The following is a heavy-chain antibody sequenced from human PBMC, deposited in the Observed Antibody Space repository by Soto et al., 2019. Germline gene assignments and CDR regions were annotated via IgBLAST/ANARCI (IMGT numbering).Heavy chain of an antibody. CDR1: GFTFSMYD. CDR2: VGTAGDT. V-gene: IGHV3-13*01. D-gene: IGHD3-3*01. J-gene: IGHJ6*02. Sequence: PGGSLRLSCPASGFTFSMYDMQWVRQATGKGLEWVSAVGTAGDTYYPGSVKGRFTISRDNAKNSLYLQMNSLRAGDTAVYYCARSGPIFGVPGNGMDVWGQGTTVTVS. CDR3: ARSGPIFGVPGNGMDV.